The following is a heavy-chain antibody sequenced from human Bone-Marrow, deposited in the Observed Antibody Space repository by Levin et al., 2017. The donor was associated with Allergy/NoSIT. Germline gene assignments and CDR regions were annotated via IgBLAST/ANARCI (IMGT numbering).Heavy chain of an antibody. D-gene: IGHD2-21*01. CDR1: GDSVSSHY. J-gene: IGHJ3*02. V-gene: IGHV4-4*07. Sequence: SETLSLTCTVSGDSVSSHYWNWIRQPAGKGLEWLGRFYTSDDTNYNPSLKSRVTMSFDTSKNHFSLKLSSVTAADTAVYYCARGGRSNCDNESCYSRNAFNIWGRGTMVIVSS. CDR3: ARGGRSNCDNESCYSRNAFNI. CDR2: FYTSDDT.